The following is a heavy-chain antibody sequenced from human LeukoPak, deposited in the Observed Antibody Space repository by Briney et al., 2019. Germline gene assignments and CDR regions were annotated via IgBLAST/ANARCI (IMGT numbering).Heavy chain of an antibody. CDR1: GGSFSGYY. D-gene: IGHD2-2*01. CDR3: ASLRLGYCSSTSCYDAFDI. Sequence: KPSETLSLTGAVYGGSFSGYYWSWIRQPPGKGLEWIGEINHSGSTNYNPSLKSRVTISVDTSKNQFSLKLSSVTAADTAVYYCASLRLGYCSSTSCYDAFDIWGQGTMVTVSS. CDR2: INHSGST. J-gene: IGHJ3*02. V-gene: IGHV4-34*01.